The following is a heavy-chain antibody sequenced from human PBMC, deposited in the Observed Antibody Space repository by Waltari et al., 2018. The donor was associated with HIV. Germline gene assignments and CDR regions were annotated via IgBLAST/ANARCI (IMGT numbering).Heavy chain of an antibody. J-gene: IGHJ4*01. Sequence: QVQLVQSGAEVKKPGSSVKVSCKASGGTFNNYGFFWVRQAPGHGLEWLGGIIPFFDVSNYAQKFQGRVTIIADASTDTAYLELSSLTSDDTAVYYCACSLAQYSPHDYFFDSWGHGTQVTVSS. CDR2: IIPFFDVS. D-gene: IGHD2-15*01. CDR3: ACSLAQYSPHDYFFDS. CDR1: GGTFNNYG. V-gene: IGHV1-69*01.